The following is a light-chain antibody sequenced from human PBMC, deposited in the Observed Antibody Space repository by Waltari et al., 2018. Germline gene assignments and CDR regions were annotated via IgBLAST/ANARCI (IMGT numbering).Light chain of an antibody. V-gene: IGLV2-23*02. CDR2: EVN. CDR1: GRDVGSYNP. Sequence: QSALTQAAPVSGPRGQSITISCTGTGRDVGSYNPVSWYQQRPSKAPKLMIYEVNKRPSGVSNRFSGSKSGNTASLTIAWLQAEDEADYYCCSFAGSSTSFVFGTGTKVTVL. J-gene: IGLJ1*01. CDR3: CSFAGSSTSFV.